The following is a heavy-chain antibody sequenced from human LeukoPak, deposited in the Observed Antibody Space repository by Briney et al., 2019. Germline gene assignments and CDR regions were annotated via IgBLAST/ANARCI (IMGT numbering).Heavy chain of an antibody. V-gene: IGHV4-38-2*02. Sequence: WETLSLTCTVSGYSISSGYYWGWIRQPPGKGLEWIGSIYHSGSTYYNPSLKSRVTISVDTSKNQFSLKLSSVTAADTAVYYCARTGTLQYYFDYWGQGTLVTVSS. CDR1: GYSISSGYY. J-gene: IGHJ4*02. D-gene: IGHD1-1*01. CDR2: IYHSGST. CDR3: ARTGTLQYYFDY.